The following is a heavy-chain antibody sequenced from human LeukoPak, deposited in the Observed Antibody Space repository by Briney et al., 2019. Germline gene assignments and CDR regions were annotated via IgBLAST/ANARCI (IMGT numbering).Heavy chain of an antibody. J-gene: IGHJ4*02. D-gene: IGHD5-12*01. V-gene: IGHV3-23*01. CDR1: GFTFSNFA. Sequence: GGSLRLSCVASGFTFSNFAMSWVRQAPGKGLEWVSLIIGSSGDTFYADSVKGRFSISRDNSKNRLYLQKNSQRAEDTALYYCVKGAYDYIGMGYFDQWGQGTLVTVSS. CDR3: VKGAYDYIGMGYFDQ. CDR2: IIGSSGDT.